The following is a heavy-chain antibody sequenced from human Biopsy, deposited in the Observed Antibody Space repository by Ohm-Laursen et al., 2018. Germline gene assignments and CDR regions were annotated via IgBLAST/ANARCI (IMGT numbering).Heavy chain of an antibody. D-gene: IGHD1-26*01. CDR3: ARGPHSGSHSCFDY. V-gene: IGHV1-69*13. Sequence: VASVKVSYKASGGTFINYAISWVRQAPGQGLEWMGGIIPMFGTANYAQMFQGRVTISADESTSTSYMELSSLTTEDTAIYCCARGPHSGSHSCFDYWGRGTLVTVSS. CDR2: IIPMFGTA. CDR1: GGTFINYA. J-gene: IGHJ4*02.